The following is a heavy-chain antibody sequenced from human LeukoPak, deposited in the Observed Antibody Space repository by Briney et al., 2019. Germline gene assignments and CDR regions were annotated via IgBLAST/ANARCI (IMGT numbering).Heavy chain of an antibody. CDR1: GGSISSGGYS. CDR2: IYHSGST. V-gene: IGHV4-30-2*01. D-gene: IGHD3-10*01. CDR3: ARASGSYSVGYYYGMDA. Sequence: SQTLSLTCAVSGGSISSGGYSWSWIRQPPGKGLEWIGYIYHSGSTYYNPSLKSRVTISVDTSKNQFSLKLSSVTAADTAVYYCARASGSYSVGYYYGMDAWGQGTTVTVSS. J-gene: IGHJ6*02.